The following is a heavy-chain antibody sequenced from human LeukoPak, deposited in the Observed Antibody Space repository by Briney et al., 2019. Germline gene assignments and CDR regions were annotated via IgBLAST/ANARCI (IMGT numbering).Heavy chain of an antibody. Sequence: GGSLRLSCAASGFTFSSYAMHWVRQASGKGLEWVAVISYDGSNKYYADSVKGRFTISRDNSKNTLYLQMNSLRAEDTAVYYCARDSDDYGDYVPGNWFDPWGQGTLVTVSS. V-gene: IGHV3-30-3*01. CDR3: ARDSDDYGDYVPGNWFDP. CDR1: GFTFSSYA. CDR2: ISYDGSNK. J-gene: IGHJ5*02. D-gene: IGHD4-17*01.